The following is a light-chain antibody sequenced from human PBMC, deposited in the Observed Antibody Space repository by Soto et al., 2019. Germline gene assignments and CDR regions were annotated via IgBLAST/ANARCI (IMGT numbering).Light chain of an antibody. Sequence: EIVMTQSPATLSVSPGERATLSCRASQSVSSNLAWYQQKPGQAPRLLIQDASTRATGIPVRFSGSGSGTEFTLTISSLQSEDFAVYYCQQYKSWYTFGQGTKLEIK. V-gene: IGKV3-15*01. CDR2: DAS. CDR3: QQYKSWYT. J-gene: IGKJ2*01. CDR1: QSVSSN.